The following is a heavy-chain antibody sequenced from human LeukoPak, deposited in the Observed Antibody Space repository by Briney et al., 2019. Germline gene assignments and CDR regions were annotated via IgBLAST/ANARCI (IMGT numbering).Heavy chain of an antibody. CDR1: GGSLNNYY. D-gene: IGHD2-2*01. Sequence: PSETLSLTCTVSGGSLNNYYWSWIRQPPGKGLECIGYIFYTGSTNYNPSLKSRVTISVDKSKNQFSLRLSSVTAADTAVYYCASLSYIVVVPAAIYFDYWGQGTLVTVSS. CDR2: IFYTGST. V-gene: IGHV4-59*08. J-gene: IGHJ4*02. CDR3: ASLSYIVVVPAAIYFDY.